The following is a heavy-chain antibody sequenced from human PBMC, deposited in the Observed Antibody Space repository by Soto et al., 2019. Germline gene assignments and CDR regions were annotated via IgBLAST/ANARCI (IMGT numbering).Heavy chain of an antibody. V-gene: IGHV1-69*13. D-gene: IGHD3-22*01. CDR2: IIPIFGTA. Sequence: SVKVSCKASGGTFSSYAISWVRQAPGQGLEWMGGIIPIFGTANYAQKFQGRVTITADESTSTAYMELSSLRSEDTAVYYCARPTITMIVVVNPLQHGMDVWGQGPTVTVSS. J-gene: IGHJ6*02. CDR1: GGTFSSYA. CDR3: ARPTITMIVVVNPLQHGMDV.